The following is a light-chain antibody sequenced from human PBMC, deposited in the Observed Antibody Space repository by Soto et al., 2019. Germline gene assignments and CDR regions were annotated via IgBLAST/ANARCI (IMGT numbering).Light chain of an antibody. J-gene: IGKJ1*01. CDR2: GAS. CDR1: QTVTSSY. CDR3: QQYGTSPRT. V-gene: IGKV3-20*01. Sequence: EIVLTQSPGTLSLSPGERATLSCRASQTVTSSYLAWYQQKPGQAPSLLIYGASSRATGIPDRFSGSGSGTDFTLTISRLEPEDFAVYYCQQYGTSPRTFDQGTKVEIK.